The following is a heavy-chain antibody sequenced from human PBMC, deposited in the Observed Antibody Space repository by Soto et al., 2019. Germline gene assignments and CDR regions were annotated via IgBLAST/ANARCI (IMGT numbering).Heavy chain of an antibody. J-gene: IGHJ5*02. V-gene: IGHV1-2*02. CDR3: TIELSTYNWFDP. Sequence: GASVKVSCKAFGYSFIDYYIHWVRQATGQGLEWMGWINPKSGASNYAQKFQGRVNMTGDTSLSAAYMELSSLTSDDTAVYYCTIELSTYNWFDPWGQGTQVTVS. D-gene: IGHD3-10*01. CDR2: INPKSGAS. CDR1: GYSFIDYY.